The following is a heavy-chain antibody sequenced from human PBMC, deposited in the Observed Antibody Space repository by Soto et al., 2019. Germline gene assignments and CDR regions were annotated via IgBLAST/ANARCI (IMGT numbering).Heavy chain of an antibody. CDR1: GFTFSSYG. V-gene: IGHV3-30*18. CDR3: AKAFRATHIVVVTAIDY. CDR2: ISYDGSNK. J-gene: IGHJ4*02. D-gene: IGHD2-21*02. Sequence: GGSLRLSCAASGFTFSSYGMHWVRQAPGKGLEWVAVISYDGSNKYYADSVKGRFTISRDNSKNTLYLQMNSLRAEDTAVHYCAKAFRATHIVVVTAIDYWGQGTPVTVSS.